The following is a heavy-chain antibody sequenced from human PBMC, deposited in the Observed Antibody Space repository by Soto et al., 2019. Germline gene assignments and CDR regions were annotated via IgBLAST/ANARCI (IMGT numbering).Heavy chain of an antibody. V-gene: IGHV1-69*13. Sequence: ASVKVSCKASGGTFSNSAISWVRQAPGQGLEWMGGIMPIFRTPDYAQKFQGRVTITADESTSTAYMELSSLRSEDTAVYFCASGIQLWLRRINNGYSGWGQGTLVTVSS. CDR1: GGTFSNSA. J-gene: IGHJ4*02. CDR3: ASGIQLWLRRINNGYSG. D-gene: IGHD5-18*01. CDR2: IMPIFRTP.